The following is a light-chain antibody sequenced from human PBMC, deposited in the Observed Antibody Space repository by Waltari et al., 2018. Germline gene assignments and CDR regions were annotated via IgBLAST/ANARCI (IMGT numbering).Light chain of an antibody. J-gene: IGKJ2*01. CDR2: DAS. CDR1: QSVTSN. Sequence: EIVMTQSPAALSVSTGERATLSCRASQSVTSNLAWYQTKRGHSPRLLIYDASIRATGIPARFSGRGSGTEFTLTISSLQSEDFAVYYCQQYNNLQTFGQGTKLELK. CDR3: QQYNNLQT. V-gene: IGKV3D-15*01.